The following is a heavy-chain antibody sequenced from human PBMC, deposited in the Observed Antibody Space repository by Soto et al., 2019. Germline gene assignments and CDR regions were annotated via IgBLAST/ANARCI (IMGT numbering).Heavy chain of an antibody. Sequence: GGSLRLSCAGSGFAFSSYALHWVRQAPGKGLESVSLITSNGGTTYYGDSVKGRFTISRDNSKNMLYLQMSSLRTEDTAVYYCVKDRADLEGFDYWGQGTLVTVSS. J-gene: IGHJ4*02. CDR2: ITSNGGTT. V-gene: IGHV3-64D*06. D-gene: IGHD1-1*01. CDR1: GFAFSSYA. CDR3: VKDRADLEGFDY.